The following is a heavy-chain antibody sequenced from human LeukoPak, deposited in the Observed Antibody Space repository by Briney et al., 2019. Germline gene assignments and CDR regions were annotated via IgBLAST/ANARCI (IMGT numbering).Heavy chain of an antibody. D-gene: IGHD3-3*01. CDR3: ARAVNDFWSGFSYYFDC. CDR2: MYYSGSP. Sequence: SETLSLTCTVSGGSISSGGSYWPWIRQHPGKGLEWLGYMYYSGSPYYNPSLRSRLTISVDTSKNQFSLKLSSVTAADTAVYYCARAVNDFWSGFSYYFDCWGQGTLVTVSS. V-gene: IGHV4-31*03. CDR1: GGSISSGGSY. J-gene: IGHJ4*02.